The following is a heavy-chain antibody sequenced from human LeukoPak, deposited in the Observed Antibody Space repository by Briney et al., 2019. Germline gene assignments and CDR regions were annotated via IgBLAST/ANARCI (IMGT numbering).Heavy chain of an antibody. V-gene: IGHV3-23*01. Sequence: GGSLRLTCTGSGLTFSTYAMNWVRQAPGKGLEWVSAVSGSGTDLYYAESVKGRFTISRDNSKNTLYLQMNSLRAEDTAVYYCARAIIGYSYAPDYWGQGTLVTVSS. CDR2: VSGSGTDL. CDR1: GLTFSTYA. J-gene: IGHJ4*02. CDR3: ARAIIGYSYAPDY. D-gene: IGHD5-18*01.